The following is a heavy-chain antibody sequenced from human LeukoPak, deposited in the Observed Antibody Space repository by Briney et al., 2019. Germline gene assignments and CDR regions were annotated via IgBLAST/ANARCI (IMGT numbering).Heavy chain of an antibody. CDR3: VRGVATVVNRFDY. V-gene: IGHV4-38-2*01. CDR1: GYSLSSGYY. J-gene: IGHJ4*02. CDR2: IYHSGTT. Sequence: SETLSLTCAVSGYSLSSGYYWGWIRQPPGKGLEWIGSIYHSGTTYYNSSLKSRVTISVDTSKNQFSLNLNSVTAADTAVYYCVRGVATVVNRFDYWGQGTLVTVSS. D-gene: IGHD5-12*01.